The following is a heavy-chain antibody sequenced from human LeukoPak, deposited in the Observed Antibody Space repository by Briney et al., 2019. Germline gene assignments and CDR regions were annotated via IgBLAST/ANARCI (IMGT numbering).Heavy chain of an antibody. Sequence: PSETLSLTCTVSGGSISSGSYYWSWIRQPAGKGLEWIGRIYTSGSTNYNPSLKSRVTISVDTSKNQFSLKLSSVTAADTAVYYCARVFIGSSWYGRFDPWGQGTLVTVSS. V-gene: IGHV4-61*02. D-gene: IGHD6-13*01. CDR1: GGSISSGSYY. CDR3: ARVFIGSSWYGRFDP. J-gene: IGHJ5*02. CDR2: IYTSGST.